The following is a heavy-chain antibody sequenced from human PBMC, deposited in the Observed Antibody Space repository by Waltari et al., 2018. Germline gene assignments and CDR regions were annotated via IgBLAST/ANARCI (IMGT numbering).Heavy chain of an antibody. V-gene: IGHV3-74*03. Sequence: EAQVVEYGGTLVQPGGSLRLPGTASGFPFVPYWMHGVRQAPGKGLVWVSGVNRDGSRTTYADPVKGRFTISRDNARNTVHLEMNTLTVEDTALYYCGTLEAVASWGQGTQVTVSS. CDR1: GFPFVPYW. CDR3: GTLEAVAS. J-gene: IGHJ5*02. CDR2: VNRDGSRT.